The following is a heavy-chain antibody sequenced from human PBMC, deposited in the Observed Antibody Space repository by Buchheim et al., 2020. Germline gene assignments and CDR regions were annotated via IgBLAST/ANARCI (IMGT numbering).Heavy chain of an antibody. CDR1: GGSISSGGYY. V-gene: IGHV4-31*03. D-gene: IGHD5-12*01. CDR2: IYYSGRT. Sequence: QVQLQESGPGLVKPSQPLSLTCPVSGGSISSGGYYWSWIRQHPGKGLEWIGYIYYSGRTYYNPSLKRRVTISVDPSKNQFSLKLSSVTAADTAVYYCARRWRRGYSGYEDYWGQGTL. CDR3: ARRWRRGYSGYEDY. J-gene: IGHJ4*02.